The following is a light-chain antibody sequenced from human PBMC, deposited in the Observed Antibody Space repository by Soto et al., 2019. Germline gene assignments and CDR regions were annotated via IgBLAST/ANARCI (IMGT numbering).Light chain of an antibody. Sequence: ERVMTQSPGTLSVSPGERATLSCRASQSVSTNLAWYQQKPGQAPRLLIFGTSTRATGIPARFSGSGSGTEFTLTISSLQSEDFAVYYCQQYNNWPYTFGQGTKVDIK. CDR1: QSVSTN. CDR2: GTS. CDR3: QQYNNWPYT. J-gene: IGKJ2*01. V-gene: IGKV3-15*01.